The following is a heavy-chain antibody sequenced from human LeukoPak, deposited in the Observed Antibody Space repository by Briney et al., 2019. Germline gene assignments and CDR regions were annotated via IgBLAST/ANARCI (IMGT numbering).Heavy chain of an antibody. CDR3: AGGDCSSTSCYGDLDY. D-gene: IGHD2-2*01. V-gene: IGHV1-3*01. CDR1: GYTFTSYA. J-gene: IGHJ4*02. Sequence: ASVKVSCKASGYTFTSYAMHWVRQAPGQRLEWMGWINAGIGNTKYSQKFQGRVTITRDTSASTAYMELSSLRSEDTAVYYCAGGDCSSTSCYGDLDYWGQGTLVTVSS. CDR2: INAGIGNT.